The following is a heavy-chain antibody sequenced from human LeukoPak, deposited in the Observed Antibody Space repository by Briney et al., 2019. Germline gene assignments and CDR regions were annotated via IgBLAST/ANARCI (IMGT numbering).Heavy chain of an antibody. D-gene: IGHD4-17*01. CDR1: GGSISSYY. V-gene: IGHV4-59*05. CDR3: ARLSYGDAFDY. Sequence: SETLSLTCTDSGGSISSYYWSWIRQPPGKGLEWIGSIYYSGSTYYNPSLKSRVTISVDTSKNQFSLKLSSVTAADTAVYYCARLSYGDAFDYWGQGTLVTASS. CDR2: IYYSGST. J-gene: IGHJ4*02.